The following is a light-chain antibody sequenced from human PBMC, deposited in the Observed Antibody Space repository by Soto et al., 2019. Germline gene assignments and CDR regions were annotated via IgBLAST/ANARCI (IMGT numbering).Light chain of an antibody. CDR1: QGINIY. CDR3: QQSHTSPYT. V-gene: IGKV1-39*01. CDR2: AAS. J-gene: IGKJ5*01. Sequence: DIQMTQSPSSLSASVGDRVTITCRASQGINIYLNWYQQKPGKAPKLVIYAASNLQSGVPSRFSGDGVGTHFTLTISSLQPEDFATYHCQQSHTSPYTFGQGTRLEMK.